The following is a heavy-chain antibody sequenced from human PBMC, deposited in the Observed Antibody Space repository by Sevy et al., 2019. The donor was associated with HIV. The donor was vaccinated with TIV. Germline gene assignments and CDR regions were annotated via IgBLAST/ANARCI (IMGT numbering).Heavy chain of an antibody. CDR1: GGSISSGDYY. CDR3: ASALYCSSTSCLSEAFDI. CDR2: IYYSGST. J-gene: IGHJ3*02. Sequence: SETLSLACTVSGGSISSGDYYWSWIRQRPGKGLEWIGYIYYSGSTYYNPSLKSRVTISVDTSKNQFSLKLSSVTAADTAVYYCASALYCSSTSCLSEAFDIWGQGTMVTVSS. D-gene: IGHD2-2*01. V-gene: IGHV4-30-4*01.